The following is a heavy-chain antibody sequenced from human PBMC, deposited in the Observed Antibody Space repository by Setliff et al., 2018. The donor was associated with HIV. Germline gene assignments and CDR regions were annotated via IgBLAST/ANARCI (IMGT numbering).Heavy chain of an antibody. Sequence: GGSLRLSCAASGFTFSSYGMHWVRQAPGKGLEWVAVISYDGSNKYYADSVKGRFTISRDNSKNTLYLQMNSLRAEDTAVYYCARDPTRALRPVGWGQGTLVTVSS. D-gene: IGHD6-6*01. J-gene: IGHJ4*02. CDR1: GFTFSSYG. V-gene: IGHV3-30*12. CDR3: ARDPTRALRPVG. CDR2: ISYDGSNK.